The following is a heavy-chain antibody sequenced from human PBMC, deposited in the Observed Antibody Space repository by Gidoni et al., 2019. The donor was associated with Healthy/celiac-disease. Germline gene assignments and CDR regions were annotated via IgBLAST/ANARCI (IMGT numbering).Heavy chain of an antibody. J-gene: IGHJ1*01. CDR1: GFPFRSYA. Sequence: EVQLLASGGGLVQPGGSLRLSCAASGFPFRSYAMSWVRQAPGKGLEWVSAISGSGGSTYYADSVKGRFTISRDNSKNTLYLQMNSLRAEDTAVYYCAKVLVGATTRSYFQHWGQGTLVTVSS. D-gene: IGHD1-26*01. CDR2: ISGSGGST. V-gene: IGHV3-23*01. CDR3: AKVLVGATTRSYFQH.